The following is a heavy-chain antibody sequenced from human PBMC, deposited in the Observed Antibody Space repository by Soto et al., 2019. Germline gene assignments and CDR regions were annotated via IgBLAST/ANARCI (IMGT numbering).Heavy chain of an antibody. CDR1: GYTFPRDV. V-gene: IGHV1-18*01. J-gene: IGHJ5*02. Sequence: SVKFSCKASGYTFPRDVISWVGQARGQGRDWSGWVSSYIGNTKYEQKLQGRVTMTTDTSTSTAYMELRSLRSDDTAVYYCPRDRSSWYCFHPWG. CDR3: PRDRSSWYCFHP. CDR2: VSSYIGNT. D-gene: IGHD6-13*01.